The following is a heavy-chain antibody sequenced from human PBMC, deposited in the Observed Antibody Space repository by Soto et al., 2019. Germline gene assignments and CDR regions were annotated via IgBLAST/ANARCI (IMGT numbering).Heavy chain of an antibody. CDR3: ARDAQYSSRWHPIDF. D-gene: IGHD6-13*01. Sequence: QVQLVQSGAEVKKPGASVKVYCKASGYTFTGYGISWVRQAPGQGLEWMGWIHTYNGHTNYAQKVQGRVTMTTDTSTSTAYMELRSLRPDDTAVYYCARDAQYSSRWHPIDFWGQGTLVTVSS. V-gene: IGHV1-18*01. J-gene: IGHJ4*02. CDR2: IHTYNGHT. CDR1: GYTFTGYG.